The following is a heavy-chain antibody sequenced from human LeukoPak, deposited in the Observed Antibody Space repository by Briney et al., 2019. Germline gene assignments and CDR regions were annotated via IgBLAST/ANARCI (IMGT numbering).Heavy chain of an antibody. CDR2: INPDSGGT. D-gene: IGHD2-2*01. CDR1: GYTFTGYY. CDR3: TRGAGTSWFDY. J-gene: IGHJ4*02. V-gene: IGHV1-2*02. Sequence: ASVRVSCKASGYTFTGYYMHWVRQAPGQGLEWMGWINPDSGGTKYAQKFQGRVTMTRDTSISTAYMELSSLTSDDTAVYYCTRGAGTSWFDYWGQGSLVTVSS.